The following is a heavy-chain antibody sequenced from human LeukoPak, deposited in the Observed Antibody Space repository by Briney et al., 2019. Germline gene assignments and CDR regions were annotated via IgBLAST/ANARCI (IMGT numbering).Heavy chain of an antibody. D-gene: IGHD7-27*01. V-gene: IGHV1-8*01. CDR3: ARVLSSGEFDY. CDR2: MNPNSGNT. Sequence: ASVKVSCKASGYTFTSYDINWVRQATGQGLEWMGWMNPNSGNTGYAQKFQGRVTMTRNTSIGTAYMELSSLSSEDTAVYYCARVLSSGEFDYWGQGTLVTVSS. CDR1: GYTFTSYD. J-gene: IGHJ4*02.